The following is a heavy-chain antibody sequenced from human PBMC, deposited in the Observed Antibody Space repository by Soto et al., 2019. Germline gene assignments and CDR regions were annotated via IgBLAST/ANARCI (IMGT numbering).Heavy chain of an antibody. V-gene: IGHV4-4*07. Sequence: QVQLQESGPGLVKPSETLSLICTVSGASVHNDYWSWIWQPALGWLEWIGSVLTNGGANSNPSLKSHVSMSADTSKNQFSLNLRAGTAADTAISFCERDFTTNYYNYALDVWGQGTTVTV. CDR1: GASVHNDY. CDR2: VLTNGGA. J-gene: IGHJ6*02. CDR3: ERDFTTNYYNYALDV.